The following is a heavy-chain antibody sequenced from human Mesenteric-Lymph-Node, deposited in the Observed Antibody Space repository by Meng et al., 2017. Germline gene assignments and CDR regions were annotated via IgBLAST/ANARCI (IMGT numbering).Heavy chain of an antibody. J-gene: IGHJ4*02. CDR2: IYQDGTT. V-gene: IGHV3-53*02. Sequence: EVQVVETGGGWLQPGGSLRLSCAASGFSVSSSYMTGVRQAPGKGLEWVSVIYQDGTTHYADFVKGRFTISRDISKNTLYLQMNSLRAEDTAVYYCARDLLVVWGQGTLVTVSS. CDR3: ARDLLVV. CDR1: GFSVSSSY. D-gene: IGHD3-10*01.